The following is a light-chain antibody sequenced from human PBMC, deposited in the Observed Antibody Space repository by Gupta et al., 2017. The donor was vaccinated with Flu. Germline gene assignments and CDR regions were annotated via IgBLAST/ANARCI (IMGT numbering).Light chain of an antibody. CDR1: QNIDYY. Sequence: PSSLSASVGDRVTITCRASQNIDYYLSWYQQKAGKAPELLIYAASRLESGVPSRFSGSRSGTEFTLTISSLQPEDSATYYCQQGDSFPRTFGPGTKVDVK. CDR3: QQGDSFPRT. CDR2: AAS. J-gene: IGKJ3*01. V-gene: IGKV1-39*01.